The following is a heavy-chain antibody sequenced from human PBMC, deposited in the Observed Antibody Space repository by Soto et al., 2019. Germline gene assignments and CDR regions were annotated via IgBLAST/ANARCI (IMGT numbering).Heavy chain of an antibody. CDR3: ARSYDILTGYSPIDY. J-gene: IGHJ4*02. D-gene: IGHD3-9*01. CDR1: GGTFSSYA. V-gene: IGHV1-69*01. CDR2: IIPIFGTA. Sequence: QVQLVQSGAEVKKPGSSVKVSCKASGGTFSSYAISWVRQAPGQGLEWMGGIIPIFGTATYAQKFQGRVTITADESTSTAYMELSSLRSEDTAVYYCARSYDILTGYSPIDYWGQGTLVTVSS.